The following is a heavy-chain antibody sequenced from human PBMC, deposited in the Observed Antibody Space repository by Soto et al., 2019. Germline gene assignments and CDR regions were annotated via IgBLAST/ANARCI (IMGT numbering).Heavy chain of an antibody. V-gene: IGHV3-74*01. J-gene: IGHJ6*02. CDR2: INSDGSGT. D-gene: IGHD2-15*01. Sequence: GGSLRLSCAASGFTFSSYWMHWVRQAPGKGLVWVSRINSDGSGTSYADSVKGRFTISRDNAKNTLYLQMNSLRAEDTAVYYCARGYCSGGSCSGYYYYYGMDVWGQGTTVTVYS. CDR1: GFTFSSYW. CDR3: ARGYCSGGSCSGYYYYYGMDV.